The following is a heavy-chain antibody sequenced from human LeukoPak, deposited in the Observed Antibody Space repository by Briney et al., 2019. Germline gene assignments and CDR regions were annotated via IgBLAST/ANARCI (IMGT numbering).Heavy chain of an antibody. CDR1: GFTFSSYE. D-gene: IGHD1-14*01. J-gene: IGHJ6*04. CDR3: AQRSGSEYYYYGMDV. CDR2: ISSSGSTI. Sequence: PGGSLRLSCAASGFTFSSYEMNWVRQAPGKGLERVSDISSSGSTIYYADSVKGRFTISRDNAKNSLYLQMNSLRAEDTAVYYCAQRSGSEYYYYGMDVWGKGTTVTVSS. V-gene: IGHV3-48*03.